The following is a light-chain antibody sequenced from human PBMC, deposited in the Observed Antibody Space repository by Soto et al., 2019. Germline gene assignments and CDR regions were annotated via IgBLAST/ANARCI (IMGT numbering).Light chain of an antibody. V-gene: IGLV2-14*01. CDR1: RSDVGGYNF. CDR3: SSYTSTNTLV. Sequence: ALTQPASVSGSPGQSITISCTGTRSDVGGYNFVSWYQQHPGKVPKLLIYDVTHRPSGVSNRFSASKSANTASLTISGLQAEDEADYYCSSYTSTNTLVFGGGTKLTVL. CDR2: DVT. J-gene: IGLJ2*01.